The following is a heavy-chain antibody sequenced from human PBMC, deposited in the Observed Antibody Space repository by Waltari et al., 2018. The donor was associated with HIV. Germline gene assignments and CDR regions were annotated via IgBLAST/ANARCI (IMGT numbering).Heavy chain of an antibody. CDR2: IYSGGST. V-gene: IGHV3-53*01. Sequence: EVQLVESGGGLIQPGGSLRVAWAASGFTVSSNDMSWVRQAPGKGLEWVSVIYSGGSTYYADSVKGRFTISRDNSKNTLYLQMNSLGAEDTAVYYCARDRAAMGLDYWGQGTLVTVSS. J-gene: IGHJ4*02. CDR1: GFTVSSND. CDR3: ARDRAAMGLDY. D-gene: IGHD5-18*01.